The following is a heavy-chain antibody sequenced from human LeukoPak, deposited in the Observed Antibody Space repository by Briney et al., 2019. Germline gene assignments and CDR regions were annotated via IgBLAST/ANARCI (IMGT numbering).Heavy chain of an antibody. CDR3: ARRNYGSGSPRWFDP. Sequence: ASVKVSCKASAYTFTSYPMNWVRQAPAQGLEWMGWINTNTGNPTYAQGFTGRFVFSVDTSVSTAYLQINSLKAEDTAVYYCARRNYGSGSPRWFDPWGQGTLVTVSS. D-gene: IGHD3-10*01. CDR2: INTNTGNP. CDR1: AYTFTSYP. J-gene: IGHJ5*02. V-gene: IGHV7-4-1*02.